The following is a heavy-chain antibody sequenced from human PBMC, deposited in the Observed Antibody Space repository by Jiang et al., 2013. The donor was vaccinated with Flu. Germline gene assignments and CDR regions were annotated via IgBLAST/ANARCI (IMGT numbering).Heavy chain of an antibody. CDR1: GGTFSSYA. D-gene: IGHD2-2*03. V-gene: IGHV1-69*01. CDR3: ARSSGYCSSTSCPYSSGWSLSFDY. Sequence: SGAEVKKPGSSVKVSCKASGGTFSSYAISWVRQAPGQGLEWMGGIIPIFGTANYAQKFQGRVTITADESTSTAYMELSSLRSEDTAVYYCARSSGYCSSTSCPYSSGWSLSFDYWGQGTLVTVSS. J-gene: IGHJ4*02. CDR2: IIPIFGTA.